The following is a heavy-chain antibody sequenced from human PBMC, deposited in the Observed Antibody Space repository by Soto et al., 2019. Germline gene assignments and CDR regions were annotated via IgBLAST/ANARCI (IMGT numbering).Heavy chain of an antibody. Sequence: SETLSLTCGVSGGSLNSTDWWSWVRQTPGKGLEWIGEIYHSGSTNYNPSLKSRVTLSVDASANRFSLTLTSVTASDTAVYFCTRGGADKWLAFDFWDPGTLVTVSS. J-gene: IGHJ4*02. CDR1: GGSLNSTDW. V-gene: IGHV4-4*02. D-gene: IGHD6-19*01. CDR2: IYHSGST. CDR3: TRGGADKWLAFDF.